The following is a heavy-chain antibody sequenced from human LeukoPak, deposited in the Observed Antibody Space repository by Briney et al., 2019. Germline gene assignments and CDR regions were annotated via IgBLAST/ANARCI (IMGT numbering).Heavy chain of an antibody. Sequence: GGSLRLSCAASGFTFSSYAMHWVRQAPGKGLEYVSAISSNGGSTYYANSVKGRFTISRDNSKNTLYLQMDSLRAEDMAVYYCARAVTKTEGAFDIWGQGTMVTVSS. D-gene: IGHD4-17*01. CDR2: ISSNGGST. CDR1: GFTFSSYA. J-gene: IGHJ3*02. V-gene: IGHV3-64*01. CDR3: ARAVTKTEGAFDI.